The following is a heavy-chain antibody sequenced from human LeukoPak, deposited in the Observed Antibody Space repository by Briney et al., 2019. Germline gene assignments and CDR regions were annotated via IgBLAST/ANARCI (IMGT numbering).Heavy chain of an antibody. J-gene: IGHJ5*02. V-gene: IGHV1-2*02. CDR2: INPNSGGT. CDR1: GYTFTGYY. D-gene: IGHD1-14*01. Sequence: ASVKVSCEASGYTFTGYYMHWVRQAPGQGLEWMGWINPNSGGTNYAQKFQGRVTMTRDTSISTAYMELSSLRSEDTAVYYCARASELLNWFDPWGQGTLVTVSS. CDR3: ARASELLNWFDP.